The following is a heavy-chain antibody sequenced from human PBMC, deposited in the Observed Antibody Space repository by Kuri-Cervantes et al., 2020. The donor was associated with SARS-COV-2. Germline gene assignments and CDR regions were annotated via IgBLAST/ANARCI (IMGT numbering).Heavy chain of an antibody. CDR3: ARLGQGTAAGTNYFDY. J-gene: IGHJ4*02. CDR1: GFTFSSYW. V-gene: IGHV3-7*01. Sequence: GGSLRLSCAASGFTFSSYWMSWVRQAPGKGLEWVANIKQDGSEKNYVDSVKGRFTISRDNAKNSLYLQMNSLRAEDTAVYYCARLGQGTAAGTNYFDYWGQGTLVTVSS. D-gene: IGHD6-13*01. CDR2: IKQDGSEK.